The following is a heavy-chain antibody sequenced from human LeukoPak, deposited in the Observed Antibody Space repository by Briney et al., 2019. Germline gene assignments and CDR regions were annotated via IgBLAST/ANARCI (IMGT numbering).Heavy chain of an antibody. J-gene: IGHJ5*02. V-gene: IGHV4-34*12. D-gene: IGHD6-13*01. CDR2: ILHTGRT. Sequence: SETPSLTCGVSGYSLTNHFWIWIRQPPGKGLEWIGEILHTGRTNYNPSFNSRVTISIDTSKDQFFLSLTSVTAADTAVYYCARGPAAVHPWGQGTLVTVSS. CDR3: ARGPAAVHP. CDR1: GYSLTNHF.